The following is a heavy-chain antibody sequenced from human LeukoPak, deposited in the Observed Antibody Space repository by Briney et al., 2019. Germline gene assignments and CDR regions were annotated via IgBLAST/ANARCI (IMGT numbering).Heavy chain of an antibody. CDR1: GGSISSGGYY. J-gene: IGHJ4*02. V-gene: IGHV4-31*03. CDR3: AGVLLPYYFDY. Sequence: PPETLSLTCTVSGGSISSGGYYWSWIRQHPGKGLEWIGYIYYSGSTYYNPSLKSRVTISVDTSKNQFSLKLSSVTAADTAVYYCAGVLLPYYFDYWGQGTLVTVSS. CDR2: IYYSGST. D-gene: IGHD2-15*01.